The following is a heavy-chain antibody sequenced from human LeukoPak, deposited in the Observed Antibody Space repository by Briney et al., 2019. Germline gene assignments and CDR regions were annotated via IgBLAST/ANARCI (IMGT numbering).Heavy chain of an antibody. V-gene: IGHV3-23*01. D-gene: IGHD6-13*01. CDR2: ISGSGGST. J-gene: IGHJ4*02. CDR1: GFTFSSDA. Sequence: GGSLRLSCAASGFTFSSDAMSWVRQAPGKGLEWVSAISGSGGSTYYADSVKGRFTVSRDNAKNSVFLQMNSLRADESAVYYCASGSSTWSTMGPYFDHWGQGALVTVSS. CDR3: ASGSSTWSTMGPYFDH.